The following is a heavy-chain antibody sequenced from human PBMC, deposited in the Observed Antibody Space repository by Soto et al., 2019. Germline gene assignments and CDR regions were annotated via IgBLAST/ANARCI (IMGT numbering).Heavy chain of an antibody. CDR3: AKDDVAVLFDY. CDR1: GFTFSGYA. J-gene: IGHJ4*02. V-gene: IGHV3-23*01. D-gene: IGHD5-12*01. CDR2: ISGSVGST. Sequence: GGSLRLSCAASGFTFSGYAMSWVRQAPGKGLEWVSSISGSVGSTYYADSVKGRFTISRDNSKNTLYLQMNSLRAEDTAVYYCAKDDVAVLFDYWGQGTLVTVSS.